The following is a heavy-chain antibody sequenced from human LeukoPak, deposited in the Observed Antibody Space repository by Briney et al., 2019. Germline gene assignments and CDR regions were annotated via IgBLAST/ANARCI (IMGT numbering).Heavy chain of an antibody. V-gene: IGHV4-30-4*01. Sequence: SQTLSLTCSVSGGSISRSDYFWSWIRQPPGKGLEWIGYIYYSGITYYNPSLKSRVTISVDTSKNQFSLKLSSVTAADTAVYYCASGDYGDWNDAFDIWGQGTMVTVSS. CDR2: IYYSGIT. CDR1: GGSISRSDYF. J-gene: IGHJ3*02. D-gene: IGHD4-17*01. CDR3: ASGDYGDWNDAFDI.